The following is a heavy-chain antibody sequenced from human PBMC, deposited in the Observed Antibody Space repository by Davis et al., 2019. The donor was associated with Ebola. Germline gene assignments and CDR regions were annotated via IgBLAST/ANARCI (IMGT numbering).Heavy chain of an antibody. CDR2: IYYSGST. CDR1: GGSISSYY. CDR3: ARDRGVFRGELSLPYYYYYGMDV. J-gene: IGHJ6*02. Sequence: PGGSLRLSCTVSGGSISSYYWSWIRQPPGKGLEWIGYIYYSGSTNYNPSLKSRVTISVDTSKNQFSLKLSSVTAADTAVYYCARDRGVFRGELSLPYYYYYGMDVWGQGTTVTVSS. V-gene: IGHV4-59*01. D-gene: IGHD3-16*02.